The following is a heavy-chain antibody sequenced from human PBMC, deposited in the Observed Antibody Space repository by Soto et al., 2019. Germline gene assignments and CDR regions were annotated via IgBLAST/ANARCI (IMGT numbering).Heavy chain of an antibody. Sequence: ASVKVSCKASGYTFTSYDINWVRQATGQGLEWMGWMNPNSGNTGYAQKFQGRVTMTRKTSISTAYMELSSLRSEDTAVYYCARGRRAYCSSTSCPRGYYYYYMDVWGKGTTVTVSS. CDR1: GYTFTSYD. CDR2: MNPNSGNT. J-gene: IGHJ6*03. D-gene: IGHD2-2*01. CDR3: ARGRRAYCSSTSCPRGYYYYYMDV. V-gene: IGHV1-8*01.